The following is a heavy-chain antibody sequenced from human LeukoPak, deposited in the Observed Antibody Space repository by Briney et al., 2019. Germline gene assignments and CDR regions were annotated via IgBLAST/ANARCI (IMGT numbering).Heavy chain of an antibody. CDR2: ISSSSSYI. CDR1: GFTFSSYS. CDR3: ARDKYDYGDYRTGSGDY. V-gene: IGHV3-21*01. J-gene: IGHJ4*02. D-gene: IGHD4-17*01. Sequence: GGSLRLSCAASGFTFSSYSMNWVRQAPGKGLEWVSSISSSSSYIYYADSVEGRFTISRDNAKNSLYLQMNSLRAEDTAVYYCARDKYDYGDYRTGSGDYRGQGTLVTVSS.